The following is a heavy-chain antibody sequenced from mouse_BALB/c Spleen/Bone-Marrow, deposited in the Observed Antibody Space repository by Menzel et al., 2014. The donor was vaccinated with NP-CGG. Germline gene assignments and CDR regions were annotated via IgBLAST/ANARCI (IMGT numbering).Heavy chain of an antibody. V-gene: IGHV1-9*01. CDR3: ARKEGYDDYPDY. J-gene: IGHJ2*01. Sequence: VQLQQSGAELMKPGASVKISCKATGYTFSSYWIEWVKQRPGHGLEWIGEILPGSGSTNYNEKFKGKATFTADTSSNTAYIQLSSLTSEDSAVYYSARKEGYDDYPDYWGQGTTLTVSS. D-gene: IGHD2-3*01. CDR2: ILPGSGST. CDR1: GYTFSSYW.